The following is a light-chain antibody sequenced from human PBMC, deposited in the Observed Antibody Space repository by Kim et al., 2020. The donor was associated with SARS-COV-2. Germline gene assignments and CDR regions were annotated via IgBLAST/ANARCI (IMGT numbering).Light chain of an antibody. CDR2: RNN. J-gene: IGLJ1*01. V-gene: IGLV1-47*01. CDR3: GAWDDSLSGEV. Sequence: GQRVTISCSGCSSDVGSHNVYWYQQHPGTTLTHLIYRNNRRPSAVAARFSAAKSGATTSLAISGRRSEDEEDYYCGAWDDSLSGEVFGTGTKVTVL. CDR1: SSDVGSHN.